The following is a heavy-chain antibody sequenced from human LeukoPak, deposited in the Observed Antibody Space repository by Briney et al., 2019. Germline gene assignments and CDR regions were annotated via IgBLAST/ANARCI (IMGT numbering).Heavy chain of an antibody. CDR2: INPNSGGT. Sequence: ASVKVPSKASGYTFTVYFMHWVRHAPGPGLGWMGWINPNSGGTNYAQKFQGRVTMTRDTSFSTAYMVLSRLRSDDTAVYYCARELNYDSSGYYFDFRGQGNLVTVSS. V-gene: IGHV1-2*02. J-gene: IGHJ4*02. D-gene: IGHD3-22*01. CDR3: ARELNYDSSGYYFDF. CDR1: GYTFTVYF.